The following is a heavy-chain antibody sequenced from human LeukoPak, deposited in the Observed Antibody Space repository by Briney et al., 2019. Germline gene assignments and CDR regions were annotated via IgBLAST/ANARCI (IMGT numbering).Heavy chain of an antibody. V-gene: IGHV4-59*01. CDR2: IYYSGST. J-gene: IGHJ6*03. CDR1: GGSISSYY. Sequence: SETLSLTCTVSGGSISSYYWIWVRQPPGRGLEWIGYIYYSGSTNYNPSLKSRVTISVDTSKKQFSLKLSSVTAADTAVYYCARGGGYFFYYYYMDVWGKGTTVTVSS. D-gene: IGHD3-16*01. CDR3: ARGGGYFFYYYYMDV.